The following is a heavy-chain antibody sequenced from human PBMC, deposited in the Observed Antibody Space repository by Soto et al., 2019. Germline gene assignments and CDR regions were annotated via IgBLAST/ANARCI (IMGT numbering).Heavy chain of an antibody. CDR2: KWYDGSNK. J-gene: IGHJ3*02. D-gene: IGHD5-12*01. CDR3: ARDSGYDYAFDI. CDR1: GFTFSSYG. V-gene: IGHV3-33*01. Sequence: GGSLRLSCAASGFTFSSYGMHWVRQAPGKGLEWVAVKWYDGSNKYYADSVKGRFTISRDNSKNTLYLQMNSLRAEDTAVYYCARDSGYDYAFDIWGQGTMVAVSS.